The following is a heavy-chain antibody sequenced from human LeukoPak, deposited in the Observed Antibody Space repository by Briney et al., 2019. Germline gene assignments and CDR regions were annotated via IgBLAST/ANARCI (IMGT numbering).Heavy chain of an antibody. CDR2: IYYSGST. CDR3: ARADFWSGYCLDY. Sequence: SETLSLTCTVSGGSISSHYWSWVRQPPGKGLEWIGYIYYSGSTNYNPSLKSRVTISVDTSKNQFSLKLSSVTAADTAVYYCARADFWSGYCLDYWGQETLVTVSS. V-gene: IGHV4-59*11. CDR1: GGSISSHY. D-gene: IGHD3-3*01. J-gene: IGHJ4*02.